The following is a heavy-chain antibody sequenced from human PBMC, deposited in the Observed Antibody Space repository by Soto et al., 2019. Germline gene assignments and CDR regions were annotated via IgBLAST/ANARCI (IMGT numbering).Heavy chain of an antibody. CDR2: IGGSGGRT. D-gene: IGHD4-17*01. J-gene: IGHJ3*01. CDR3: ARDPNGDYVCACDF. CDR1: TFTFSTYA. V-gene: IGHV3-23*01. Sequence: EVRLLESGGGLVQPGGSLRLSCAASTFTFSTYAMTWVRQAPGKGLEWVASIGGSGGRTSYADSLKGRFTISRDNSKNTLYLQMNRLRAEDTAVYYCARDPNGDYVCACDFWGLGTLVTVSS.